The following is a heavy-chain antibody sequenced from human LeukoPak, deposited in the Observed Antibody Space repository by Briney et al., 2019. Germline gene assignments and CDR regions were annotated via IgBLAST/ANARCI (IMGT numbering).Heavy chain of an antibody. V-gene: IGHV1-46*01. CDR2: INPSGGST. Sequence: GASVKVSCKASGYTFTSYYMHWVRQAPGQGLEWMGIINPSGGSTSYAQKFQGRVTMTRDMSTSTVYMELSRLRSDDTAVYYCARDLRRGYDYLCWFDPWGQGTLVTVSS. D-gene: IGHD5-12*01. CDR3: ARDLRRGYDYLCWFDP. CDR1: GYTFTSYY. J-gene: IGHJ5*02.